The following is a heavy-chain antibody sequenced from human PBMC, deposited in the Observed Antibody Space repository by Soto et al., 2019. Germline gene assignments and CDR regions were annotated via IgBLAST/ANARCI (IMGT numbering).Heavy chain of an antibody. CDR2: IKSKTDGGTT. CDR3: TTDAPRIVVVPAAYFDY. V-gene: IGHV3-15*07. Sequence: PGGSLRLSCAASGFTFSNAWMNWVRQAPGKGLEWVGRIKSKTDGGTTDYAAPVKGRFTISRDDSKNTLYLQMNSLKTEDTAVYYCTTDAPRIVVVPAAYFDYWGQGTLVTVSS. D-gene: IGHD2-2*01. J-gene: IGHJ4*02. CDR1: GFTFSNAW.